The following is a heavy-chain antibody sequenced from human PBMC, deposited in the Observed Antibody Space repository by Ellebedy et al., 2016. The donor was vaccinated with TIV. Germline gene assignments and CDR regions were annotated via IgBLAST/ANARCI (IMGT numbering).Heavy chain of an antibody. Sequence: SVKVSCXASGFTFTSSAMQWVRQARGQRLEWIGWIVVGSGNTNYAQKFQERVTITRDMSTSTAYMELSSLRSEDTAVYYCARDGGYSYRGGYGMDVWGQGTTVTVSS. D-gene: IGHD5-18*01. J-gene: IGHJ6*02. CDR3: ARDGGYSYRGGYGMDV. CDR1: GFTFTSSA. CDR2: IVVGSGNT. V-gene: IGHV1-58*02.